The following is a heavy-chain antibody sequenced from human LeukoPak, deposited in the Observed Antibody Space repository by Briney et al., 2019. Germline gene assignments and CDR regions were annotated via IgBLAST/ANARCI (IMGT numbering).Heavy chain of an antibody. V-gene: IGHV4-34*01. CDR1: GGSISSYY. J-gene: IGHJ4*02. CDR2: INHSGST. D-gene: IGHD2-2*01. CDR3: ARGPICSSTSCYHDY. Sequence: PSETLSLTCTVSGGSISSYYWSWIRQPPGKGLEWIGEINHSGSTNYNPSLKSRVTISVDTSKNQFSLKLSSVTAADTAVYYCARGPICSSTSCYHDYWGQGTLVTVSS.